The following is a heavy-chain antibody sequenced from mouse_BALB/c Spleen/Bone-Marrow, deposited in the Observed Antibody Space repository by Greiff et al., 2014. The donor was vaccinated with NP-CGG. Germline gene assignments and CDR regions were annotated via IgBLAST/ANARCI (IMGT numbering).Heavy chain of an antibody. V-gene: IGHV3-6*02. CDR3: ASYFHYAMDY. D-gene: IGHD1-1*01. CDR1: GYSITSGYY. J-gene: IGHJ4*01. CDR2: ISYDGSN. Sequence: VQLQQPGPGLVKPSQSLSLTCSVTGYSITSGYYWNWIRQFPGNKLEWMGYISYDGSNNYNPSLKNRISITRDTSKNQFFLKLNSVTTEDTATYYCASYFHYAMDYWGQGTSVTVSS.